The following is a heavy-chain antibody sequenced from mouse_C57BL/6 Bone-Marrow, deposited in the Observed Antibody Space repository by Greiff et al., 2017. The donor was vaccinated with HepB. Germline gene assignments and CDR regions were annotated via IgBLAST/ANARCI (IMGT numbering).Heavy chain of an antibody. CDR3: ARDRYFDY. J-gene: IGHJ2*01. V-gene: IGHV1-81*01. Sequence: VKLMESGAELARPGASVKLSCKASGYTFTSYGISWVKQRTGQGLEWIGEIYPRSGNTYYNEKFKGKATLTADKSSSTAYMELRSLTSEDSAVYFCARDRYFDYWGQGTTRTVSS. CDR1: GYTFTSYG. CDR2: IYPRSGNT.